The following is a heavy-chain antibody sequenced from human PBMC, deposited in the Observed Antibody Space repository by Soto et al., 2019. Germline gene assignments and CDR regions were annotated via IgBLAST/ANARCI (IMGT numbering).Heavy chain of an antibody. CDR2: IYYSGST. D-gene: IGHD1-26*01. J-gene: IGHJ4*02. CDR1: GGSISSYY. V-gene: IGHV4-59*01. Sequence: QVQLQESGPGLVKPSETLSLTCTVSGGSISSYYWSWIRQPPGKGLEWIGYIYYSGSTNYNPSLKSRFTKSVDTSKNQFSLKLSSVTAADTAVYYCAEREGDYWGQGTLVTVSS. CDR3: AEREGDY.